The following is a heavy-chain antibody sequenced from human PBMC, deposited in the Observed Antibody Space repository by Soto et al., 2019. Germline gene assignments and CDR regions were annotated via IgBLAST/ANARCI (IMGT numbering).Heavy chain of an antibody. CDR3: ARYYGGYSDY. CDR1: GGSISSYY. V-gene: IGHV4-59*08. D-gene: IGHD3-10*01. CDR2: IYYSGST. Sequence: SETLSLTCTVSGGSISSYYWSWIRQPPGKGLEWIGYIYYSGSTNYNPSLKSRVTIAVDTSKNQFSLKLSSVTAADTAVYYCARYYGGYSDYWGQGTLVTVS. J-gene: IGHJ4*02.